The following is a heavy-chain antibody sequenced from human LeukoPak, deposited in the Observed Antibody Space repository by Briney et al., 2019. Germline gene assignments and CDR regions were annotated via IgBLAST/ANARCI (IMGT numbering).Heavy chain of an antibody. D-gene: IGHD6-19*01. CDR3: ARYVTGWSSAFDM. Sequence: PGGSLRLSCAASGFIFSSHGMHWVRQAPGKGLEWVAVISYDGSNKYYADSVKGRFTISRDNSQNTLHLQMNSLRAEDTAIYYCARYVTGWSSAFDMWGQGTMVTVSS. J-gene: IGHJ3*02. V-gene: IGHV3-30*03. CDR2: ISYDGSNK. CDR1: GFIFSSHG.